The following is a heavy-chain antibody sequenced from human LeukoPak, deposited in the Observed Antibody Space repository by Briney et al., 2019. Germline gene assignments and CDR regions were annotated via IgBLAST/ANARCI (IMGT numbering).Heavy chain of an antibody. V-gene: IGHV3-30*18. D-gene: IGHD1-26*01. Sequence: GGSLRLSCAASGFTFSSYGMHWVRQAPGRGLEWVAVISYDGSNKYYADSVKGRFAISRDNSKNTLYLQMNSLRAEDTAVYYCAKESRELLRDAFDIWGQGTMVTVSS. CDR3: AKESRELLRDAFDI. CDR1: GFTFSSYG. CDR2: ISYDGSNK. J-gene: IGHJ3*02.